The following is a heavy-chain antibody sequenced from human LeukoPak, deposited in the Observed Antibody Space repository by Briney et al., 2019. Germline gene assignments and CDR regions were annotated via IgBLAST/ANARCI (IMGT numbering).Heavy chain of an antibody. J-gene: IGHJ3*02. D-gene: IGHD5-18*01. CDR1: GYTFTGYY. V-gene: IGHV1-2*06. CDR3: ARSRSMKGYSYGDAFDI. CDR2: INPNSGGT. Sequence: ASVKVSCKASGYTFTGYYMHWVRQAPGQGLEWMGRINPNSGGTNYAQKFQGRVTMTRDTSISTAYMELSRLRSDGTAVYYCARSRSMKGYSYGDAFDIWGQGTMVTVSS.